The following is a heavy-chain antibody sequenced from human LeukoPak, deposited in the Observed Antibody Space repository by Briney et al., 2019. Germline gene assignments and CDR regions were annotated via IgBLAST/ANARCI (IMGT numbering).Heavy chain of an antibody. CDR3: AKDPMVRGVIITGQD. CDR1: GFTFRTYG. D-gene: IGHD3-10*01. V-gene: IGHV3-30*18. J-gene: IGHJ4*02. CDR2: ISYDGSNK. Sequence: TGGSLRLSCAASGFTFRTYGMHWVRQAPGKGLEWVAVISYDGSNKYYADSVKGRFTISRDNSKNTLYLQMNSLRAEDTAVYYCAKDPMVRGVIITGQDWGQGTLVTVSS.